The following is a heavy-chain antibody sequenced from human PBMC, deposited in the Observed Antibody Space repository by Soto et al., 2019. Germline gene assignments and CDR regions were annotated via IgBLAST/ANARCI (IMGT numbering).Heavy chain of an antibody. CDR2: INAGNGNT. V-gene: IGHV1-3*01. J-gene: IGHJ4*02. CDR3: ARDVYGSSSAYFDY. CDR1: GYTFTSYA. Sequence: QVQLVQSGAEVKKPGASVKVSCKASGYTFTSYAMHWVRQAPGQRLEWMGWINAGNGNTKYSQKFQGRVTITRDTSASTAYRELSSMRSEDTAVYYCARDVYGSSSAYFDYWGQGTLVTVSS. D-gene: IGHD6-6*01.